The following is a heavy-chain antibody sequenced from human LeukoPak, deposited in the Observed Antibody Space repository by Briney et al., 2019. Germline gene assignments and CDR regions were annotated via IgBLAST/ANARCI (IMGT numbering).Heavy chain of an antibody. D-gene: IGHD6-13*01. J-gene: IGHJ4*02. CDR1: GFTFSSYE. CDR3: ATLRPRQQLVVDH. V-gene: IGHV3-48*03. Sequence: GGSLRLCCAASGFTFSSYEMHWVRQAPGKGPEWVSYISGSGSTKYYADSVKGRFTISRDNALNSLHLQLSSLTDEDTAVYYCATLRPRQQLVVDHWGQGTLVTVSS. CDR2: ISGSGSTK.